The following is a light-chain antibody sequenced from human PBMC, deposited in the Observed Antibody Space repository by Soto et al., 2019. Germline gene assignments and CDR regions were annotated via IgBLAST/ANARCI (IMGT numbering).Light chain of an antibody. V-gene: IGLV1-44*01. J-gene: IGLJ1*01. CDR2: SNN. CDR1: SSNIGSNI. Sequence: QLVLTQPPSASGTPGQRVTISCSGSSSNIGSNIVNWYQQLPGTAPKLLIYSNNQRPSGVPDRISGSKSGTSASLAISGLQSEDETDYYCAAWDDSLKGYVFGTGTKVTVL. CDR3: AAWDDSLKGYV.